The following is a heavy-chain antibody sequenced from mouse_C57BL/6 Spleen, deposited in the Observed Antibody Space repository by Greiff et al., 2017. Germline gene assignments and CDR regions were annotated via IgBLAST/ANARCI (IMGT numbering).Heavy chain of an antibody. CDR1: GSTFTSYG. CDR3: AREDGSGYNDARDY. D-gene: IGHD1-1*01. V-gene: IGHV1-81*01. J-gene: IGHJ4*01. CDR2: IYPRSGNP. Sequence: QVQLQQSGAELARPGASVKLSCKASGSTFTSYGISWVKQSTGPGLEWIGEIYPRSGNPYSNAQFKGKATLTAANSSSTAYMELRSLTTEDSADYFGAREDGSGYNDARDYWGQGTTVTVSS.